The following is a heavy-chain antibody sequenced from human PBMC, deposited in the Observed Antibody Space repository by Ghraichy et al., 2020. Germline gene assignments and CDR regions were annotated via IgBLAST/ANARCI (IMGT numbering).Heavy chain of an antibody. CDR1: GFTFSSYS. CDR3: ASLLEVVDN. V-gene: IGHV3-21*01. D-gene: IGHD5-12*01. J-gene: IGHJ4*02. Sequence: ETLSLTCAASGFTFSSYSMNWVRQAPGKGLEWVSSISSSSSYIYYADSVKGRFTISRDNAKNSLYLQMNSLRAEDTAVYYCASLLEVVDNWGQGTLVTVSS. CDR2: ISSSSSYI.